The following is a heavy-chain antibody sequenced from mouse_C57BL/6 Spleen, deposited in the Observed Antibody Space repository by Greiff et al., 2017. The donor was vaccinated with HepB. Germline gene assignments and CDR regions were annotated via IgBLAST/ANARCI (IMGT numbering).Heavy chain of an antibody. CDR3: TTYGSSQWYFDY. D-gene: IGHD1-1*01. Sequence: DVQLQESGAELVRPGASVKLSCTASGFNIKDYYMHWVKQRPEQGLEWIGRIDPEDGDTEYAPKFQGKATMTADTSSNTAYLQLSSLTSEDTAVYYCTTYGSSQWYFDYWGQGTTLTVSS. J-gene: IGHJ2*01. CDR1: GFNIKDYY. V-gene: IGHV14-1*01. CDR2: IDPEDGDT.